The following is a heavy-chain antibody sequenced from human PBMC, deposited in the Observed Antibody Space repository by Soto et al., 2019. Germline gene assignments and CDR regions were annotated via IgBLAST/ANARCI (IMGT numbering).Heavy chain of an antibody. CDR2: ISPDGGRT. J-gene: IGHJ4*02. Sequence: APVQVTSKASRYTFTTYYMHWVRQAPGQGLEWMGIISPDGGRTSYAQKFQGRVTMTRDTSTSTVYMELSSLRSEDTAVYYCATRDPGHYWGQGTLVTVSS. V-gene: IGHV1-46*01. CDR3: ATRDPGHY. CDR1: RYTFTTYY.